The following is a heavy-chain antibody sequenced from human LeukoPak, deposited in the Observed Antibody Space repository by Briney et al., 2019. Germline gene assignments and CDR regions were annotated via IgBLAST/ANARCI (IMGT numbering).Heavy chain of an antibody. CDR3: ARDGRCGGDCYAS. CDR2: ISSSSSYI. J-gene: IGHJ4*02. V-gene: IGHV3-21*01. Sequence: PGGSLRLSCAGSGPIFTNYAMSWVRQAPGKGLEWVSIISSSSSYIYYADSVKGRFTISRDNAKNALYLQMNSLRVEDTAVYYCARDGRCGGDCYASWGQGTLVTVSS. D-gene: IGHD2-21*02. CDR1: GPIFTNYA.